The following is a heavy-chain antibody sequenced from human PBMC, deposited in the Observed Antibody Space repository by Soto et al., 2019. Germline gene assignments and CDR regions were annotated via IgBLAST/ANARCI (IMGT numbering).Heavy chain of an antibody. CDR2: INPNSGGT. CDR1: GYTFTGYY. J-gene: IGHJ6*02. V-gene: IGHV1-2*04. Sequence: ASVKVSCKASGYTFTGYYMHWVRQAPGQGLEWMGWINPNSGGTNYAQKFQGWVTMTRDTSISTAYMELSRLRSDDTAVYYCARAGGYSYAKTNPGYYYYGMDVWGQGTTVTVSS. D-gene: IGHD5-18*01. CDR3: ARAGGYSYAKTNPGYYYYGMDV.